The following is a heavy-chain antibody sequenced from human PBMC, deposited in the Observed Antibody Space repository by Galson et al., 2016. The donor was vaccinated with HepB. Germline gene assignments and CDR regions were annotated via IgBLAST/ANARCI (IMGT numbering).Heavy chain of an antibody. V-gene: IGHV3-23*01. Sequence: SLRLSCAASGFTFSSFAMTWVRQAPGKGLEWVSGISGSGGRTYYADSVKGRFTISRDNSKNTLYLQLNNLRAEDTAVYYCAKDLGYVSSWSNYFDYWGQGILVTVSP. CDR3: AKDLGYVSSWSNYFDY. D-gene: IGHD6-13*01. CDR2: ISGSGGRT. J-gene: IGHJ4*01. CDR1: GFTFSSFA.